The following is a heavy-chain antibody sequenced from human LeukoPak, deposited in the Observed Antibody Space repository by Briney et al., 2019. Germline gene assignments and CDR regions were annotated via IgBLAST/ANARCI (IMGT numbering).Heavy chain of an antibody. V-gene: IGHV3-30*04. CDR3: ARAFLAAAGTSHFDY. J-gene: IGHJ4*02. CDR2: ISYDGSNK. D-gene: IGHD6-13*01. Sequence: PGRSLRLSCAASGFTFSSYAMHWVRQAPGKGLEWVAVISYDGSNKYYADSVKGRFPISRDNSKNTLYLQMNSLRAEDTAVYYCARAFLAAAGTSHFDYWGQGTLVTVSS. CDR1: GFTFSSYA.